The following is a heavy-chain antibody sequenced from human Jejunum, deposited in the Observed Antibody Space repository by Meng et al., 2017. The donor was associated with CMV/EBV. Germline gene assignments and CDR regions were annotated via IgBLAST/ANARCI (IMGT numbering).Heavy chain of an antibody. CDR3: ARDRKHYGERGWFDP. J-gene: IGHJ5*02. CDR2: IYYSGST. Sequence: QVQLQESGPGLVQPSQTLSLTCTCSGGSISSGDYYWSWIRQPPGKGLEWSGYIYYSGSTYSNASLKSRVTISIDRSKNQFSLKLSSVTAADTAVYYCARDRKHYGERGWFDPWGQGTLVTVSS. D-gene: IGHD4-17*01. V-gene: IGHV4-30-4*01. CDR1: GGSISSGDYY.